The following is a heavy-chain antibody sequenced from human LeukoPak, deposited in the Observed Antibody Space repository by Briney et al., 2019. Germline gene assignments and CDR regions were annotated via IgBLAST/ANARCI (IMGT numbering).Heavy chain of an antibody. Sequence: GGSLRLSCAASGFTFSSYSMNWVRQAPGKGLEWVSSISSSSSYIYYADSVKGRFTISRDNSKNTLYLQMNSLRAEDTAVYYCAKALNSYGPIYFDYWGQGTLVTVSS. D-gene: IGHD5-18*01. CDR1: GFTFSSYS. CDR3: AKALNSYGPIYFDY. CDR2: ISSSSSYI. V-gene: IGHV3-21*04. J-gene: IGHJ4*02.